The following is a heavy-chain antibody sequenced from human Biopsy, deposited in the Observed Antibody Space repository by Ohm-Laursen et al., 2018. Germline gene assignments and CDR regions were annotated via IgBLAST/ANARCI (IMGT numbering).Heavy chain of an antibody. Sequence: SLRLSCAATGVTFSGYSMNWVRQAPGKGLEWVAAISDSRSYIHYADSVKGRFTISRDNSKNTLYLQMNSLRGEDTAVYYCAKCMTGGSNYYFHHCGQGTLVTVSS. CDR1: GVTFSGYS. D-gene: IGHD2-8*01. CDR2: ISDSRSYI. J-gene: IGHJ4*02. CDR3: AKCMTGGSNYYFHH. V-gene: IGHV3-21*01.